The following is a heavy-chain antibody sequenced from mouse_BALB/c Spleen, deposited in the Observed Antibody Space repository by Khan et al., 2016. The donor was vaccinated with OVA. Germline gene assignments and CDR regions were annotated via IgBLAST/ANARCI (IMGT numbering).Heavy chain of an antibody. D-gene: IGHD1-2*01. V-gene: IGHV14-3*02. CDR3: AYSLLLYAMDY. J-gene: IGHJ4*01. Sequence: EVQLQQSGAELMKPGASVKLSCTVSGFNIKDTYMHWVKKRPEQGLEWIGRIDPANGNTKYDPKFQGKATMTADTSSNTAYLQFSSLTSEDTAVYYSAYSLLLYAMDYWGQGTSVTVSS. CDR1: GFNIKDTY. CDR2: IDPANGNT.